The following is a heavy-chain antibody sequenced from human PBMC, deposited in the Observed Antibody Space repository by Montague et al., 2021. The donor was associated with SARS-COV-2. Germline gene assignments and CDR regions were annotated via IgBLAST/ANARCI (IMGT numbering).Heavy chain of an antibody. J-gene: IGHJ4*02. CDR3: AGDIQQWLEGPFDS. Sequence: SLRLSCAASGFTFSIYTMTWVRQAPGKGLEWVSSISISSTNYIYYAASVKGRFAISRDNAKNSLFLQMNRLRTDDTACYYCAGDIQQWLEGPFDSWGQGTLVTVSS. CDR1: GFTFSIYT. CDR2: ISISSTNYI. D-gene: IGHD6-19*01. V-gene: IGHV3-21*01.